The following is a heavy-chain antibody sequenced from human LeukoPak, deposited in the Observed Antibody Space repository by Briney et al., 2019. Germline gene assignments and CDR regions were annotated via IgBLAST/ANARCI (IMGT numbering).Heavy chain of an antibody. V-gene: IGHV1-18*04. CDR3: ARDSLTDAFDI. CDR2: ISTYDGNT. Sequence: ASVKVSCKASGYTFPRYGISWVRQAPGQGLEWMGWISTYDGNTNYAQNLQGRVTMTTDTSATTAYMELRNLRSDDTAVYYCARDSLTDAFDIWGQGTMVTVSS. J-gene: IGHJ3*02. CDR1: GYTFPRYG.